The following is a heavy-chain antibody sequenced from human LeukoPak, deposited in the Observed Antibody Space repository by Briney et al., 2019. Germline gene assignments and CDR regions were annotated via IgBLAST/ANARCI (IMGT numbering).Heavy chain of an antibody. CDR3: ARADTIFGVVIDY. Sequence: GGSLRLSCAASGFTFNSYSMNWVRQAPGKGLEWVSSISSSSSYIYYADSVKGRFTISRDNAKNSLYLQMNSLRAEDTAVYYCARADTIFGVVIDYWGQGTLVTVSS. CDR1: GFTFNSYS. D-gene: IGHD3-3*01. V-gene: IGHV3-21*01. J-gene: IGHJ4*02. CDR2: ISSSSSYI.